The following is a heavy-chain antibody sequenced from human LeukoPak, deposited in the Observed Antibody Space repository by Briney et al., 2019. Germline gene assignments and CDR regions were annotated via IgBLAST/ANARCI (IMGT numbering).Heavy chain of an antibody. CDR2: INHSGST. D-gene: IGHD4-17*01. CDR1: GGSFSGYH. Sequence: SETLSLTCAVYGGSFSGYHWSWIRQPPGKGLEWIGEINHSGSTNYNPSLKSRVTISVDTSKNQFSLKLSSVTAADTAVYYCARSYGDYVWFSAFDIWGQGTMVTVSS. J-gene: IGHJ3*02. V-gene: IGHV4-34*01. CDR3: ARSYGDYVWFSAFDI.